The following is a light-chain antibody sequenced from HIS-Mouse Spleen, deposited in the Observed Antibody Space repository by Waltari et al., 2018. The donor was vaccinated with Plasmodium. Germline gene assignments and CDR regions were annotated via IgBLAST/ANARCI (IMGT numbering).Light chain of an antibody. V-gene: IGLV3-21*03. CDR3: TVWDSSSDDVV. CDR1: NIGSKS. CDR2: EDS. Sequence: SYVLTQPPSVSVAPGKTARITCGGNNIGSKSVHWYQQKPGQAPVLVVDEDSDRPSGVPERFSGFNSGNTATLTSSSVEAGDEAGYYCTVWDSSSDDVVFGGGTKLTVL. J-gene: IGLJ2*01.